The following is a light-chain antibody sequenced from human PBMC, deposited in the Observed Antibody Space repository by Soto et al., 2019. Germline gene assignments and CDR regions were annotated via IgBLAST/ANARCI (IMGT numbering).Light chain of an antibody. V-gene: IGKV1-39*01. CDR3: QQSYSAPFT. CDR1: QGIVSY. J-gene: IGKJ3*01. Sequence: DVQMTQSPSSLSASVGDRVTISCRASQGIVSYLSWVQQKPGKAPQLLIYAASRLQSGVPSRFSGSGSGTDLTLIISSLQPEDFATYYCQQSYSAPFTFGPGTKVD. CDR2: AAS.